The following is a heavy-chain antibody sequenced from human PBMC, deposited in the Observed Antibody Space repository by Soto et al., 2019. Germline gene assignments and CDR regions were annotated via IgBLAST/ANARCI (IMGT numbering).Heavy chain of an antibody. Sequence: PSETLSLTCTVSGGSINSGNYYWSWIRQHPGKGLEWIGYIYYSSSTYYNPSLKSRVSISIDTSKNQFSLKLNSVTAADTAVYYCALEGGRGEGYNAADIWGQGTRVTVSS. CDR2: IYYSSST. J-gene: IGHJ4*02. D-gene: IGHD1-1*01. V-gene: IGHV4-31*03. CDR1: GGSINSGNYY. CDR3: ALEGGRGEGYNAADI.